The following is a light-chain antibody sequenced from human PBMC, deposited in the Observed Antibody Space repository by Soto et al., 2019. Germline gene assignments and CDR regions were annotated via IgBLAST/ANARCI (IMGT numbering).Light chain of an antibody. V-gene: IGKV3-20*01. CDR2: GAS. CDR3: QQDGSSPALT. CDR1: QSVSSSY. J-gene: IGKJ4*01. Sequence: EIVLTQSPGTLSLSPGERDTLSCRASQSVSSSYLAWYQKKPGQAPRLLIYGASSRATGIPDRFSGSGSGTDVTLIISRLEPEDFAVYYCQQDGSSPALTVGGGTKVEIK.